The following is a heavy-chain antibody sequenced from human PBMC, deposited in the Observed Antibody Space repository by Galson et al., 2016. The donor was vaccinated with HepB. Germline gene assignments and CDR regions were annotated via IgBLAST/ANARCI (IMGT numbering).Heavy chain of an antibody. V-gene: IGHV3-33*01. J-gene: IGHJ2*01. D-gene: IGHD6-19*01. CDR3: ARAASSVAAYWYFDL. Sequence: SLRLSCAASGFTFSSYGMHWVRQAPGKGLEWVAVMWYDGSNKYYGDSVKGRFTISRDNSKNTRSLQMNSLRAEDTAVYYCARAASSVAAYWYFDLWGRGSLVTVSS. CDR1: GFTFSSYG. CDR2: MWYDGSNK.